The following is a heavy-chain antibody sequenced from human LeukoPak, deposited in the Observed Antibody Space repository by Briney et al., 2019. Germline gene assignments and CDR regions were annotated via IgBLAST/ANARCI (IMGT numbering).Heavy chain of an antibody. CDR2: IYTSGST. Sequence: SETLSLACTVSGGSISSYYWSWIRQPAGKGLEWLGRIYTSGSTNYNPSLKSRVTMSVDTSKNQFSLKLSSVTAADTAVYYCARVGVVVPAAGLYYYYGMDVWGQGTTVTVSS. V-gene: IGHV4-4*07. D-gene: IGHD2-2*01. CDR3: ARVGVVVPAAGLYYYYGMDV. CDR1: GGSISSYY. J-gene: IGHJ6*02.